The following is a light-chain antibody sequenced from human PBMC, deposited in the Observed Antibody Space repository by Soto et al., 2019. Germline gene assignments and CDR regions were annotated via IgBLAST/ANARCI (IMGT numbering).Light chain of an antibody. CDR1: QSVTSNY. Sequence: ESVLTQSPGTLSLSPGERATLSCRASQSVTSNYLAWYQHKPGQAPRLLIYDASRRATGIPDRFSASGSGTDFTLTISRLEPEDFAVYYCQQYGSSPPSIFGQGTKLEIK. CDR3: QQYGSSPPSI. CDR2: DAS. J-gene: IGKJ2*01. V-gene: IGKV3-20*01.